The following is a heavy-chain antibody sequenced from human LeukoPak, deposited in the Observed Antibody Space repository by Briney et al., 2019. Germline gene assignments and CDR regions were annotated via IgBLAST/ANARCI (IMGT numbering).Heavy chain of an antibody. Sequence: LTGGSLRLSCAASGFTFSSYAMSWVRQAPGKGLEWVSAISGGSSSGTTFYADSVKGRFTISRDNSKNTLYLQMNSLRAEDTALYSCARADDSTGYPQLPFDYWGQGTLVTVSS. CDR1: GFTFSSYA. V-gene: IGHV3-23*01. CDR2: ISGGSSSGTT. CDR3: ARADDSTGYPQLPFDY. J-gene: IGHJ4*02. D-gene: IGHD3-22*01.